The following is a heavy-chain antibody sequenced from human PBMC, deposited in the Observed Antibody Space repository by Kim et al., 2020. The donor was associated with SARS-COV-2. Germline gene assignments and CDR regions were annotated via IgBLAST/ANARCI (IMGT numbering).Heavy chain of an antibody. CDR3: ARDNYGDYVPGGLDY. V-gene: IGHV3-7*01. Sequence: GGSLRLSCAASGFTFSSYWMSWVRQAPGKGLEWVANIKQDGSEKYYVDSVKGRFTISRDNAKNSLYLQMNSLRAEDTAVYYCARDNYGDYVPGGLDYWGQGTLVTVSS. J-gene: IGHJ4*02. CDR1: GFTFSSYW. CDR2: IKQDGSEK. D-gene: IGHD4-17*01.